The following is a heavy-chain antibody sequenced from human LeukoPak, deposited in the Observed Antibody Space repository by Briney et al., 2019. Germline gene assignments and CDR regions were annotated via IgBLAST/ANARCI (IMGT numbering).Heavy chain of an antibody. CDR2: IYPGDSDT. Sequence: GESLKISCKSFGYSFTDHWVAWVRQMPGKGPEWMGIIYPGDSDTRYSPSFQGQVTISADRSAATAFLHVNSLKASDTAIYYCARLFTLVGRHGLDVWGQGTRSPSP. D-gene: IGHD1-26*01. J-gene: IGHJ6*02. CDR3: ARLFTLVGRHGLDV. V-gene: IGHV5-51*01. CDR1: GYSFTDHW.